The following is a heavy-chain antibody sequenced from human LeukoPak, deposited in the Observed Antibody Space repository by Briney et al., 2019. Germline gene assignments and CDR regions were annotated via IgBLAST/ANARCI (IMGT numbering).Heavy chain of an antibody. CDR2: IYFIGST. CDR1: GGSFNSSDYF. Sequence: PSETLSLTCTVSGGSFNSSDYFWGCIRQPPGKGLGWLGSIYFIGSTYYHPSLKSRVTISVDTSKHQFSMKLSSVTAADTAVYYCARQTTMWELRPHLFASWGQGWLVTVSS. D-gene: IGHD1-26*01. J-gene: IGHJ4*02. V-gene: IGHV4-39*01. CDR3: ARQTTMWELRPHLFAS.